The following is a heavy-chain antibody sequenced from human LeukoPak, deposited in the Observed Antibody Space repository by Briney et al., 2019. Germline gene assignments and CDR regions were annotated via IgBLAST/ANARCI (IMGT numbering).Heavy chain of an antibody. Sequence: ASVKVSCKASGYTFTSNGISWVRQAPGQGLEWMGWISTNNGDTKYGKKFQGRVIMTTDTSTSTAYMEVRSLRSDDTAVYYCARDDDYNPLVHWGQGTLVTVSS. J-gene: IGHJ4*02. CDR3: ARDDDYNPLVH. V-gene: IGHV1-18*01. D-gene: IGHD4/OR15-4a*01. CDR1: GYTFTSNG. CDR2: ISTNNGDT.